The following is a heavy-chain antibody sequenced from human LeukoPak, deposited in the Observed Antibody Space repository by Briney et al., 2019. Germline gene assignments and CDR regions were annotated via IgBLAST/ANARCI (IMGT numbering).Heavy chain of an antibody. CDR2: IYYSGST. V-gene: IGHV4-59*01. Sequence: SETLSLTCTVSGGSISSYYWSWIRQPPGKGLEWIGYIYYSGSTNYNPSLKSRVTISVDTSKNQFSLKLSSVTAADTAVYYCARGLRVRRDGYNYWFDPWGQGTPVTVSS. D-gene: IGHD5-24*01. CDR1: GGSISSYY. J-gene: IGHJ5*02. CDR3: ARGLRVRRDGYNYWFDP.